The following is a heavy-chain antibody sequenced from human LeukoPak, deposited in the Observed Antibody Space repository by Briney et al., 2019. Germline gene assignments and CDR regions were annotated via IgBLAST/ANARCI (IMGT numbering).Heavy chain of an antibody. CDR1: GFTFSKNW. J-gene: IGHJ4*02. CDR3: AKGSYYDSSGSFYFDY. Sequence: GGSLRLSCVASGFTFSKNWMHWVRQAPGKGLEWVSGISGSGDNTYYADSVKGRFTISRDNSKNTLYVQVNSLGTEDTAAYYCAKGSYYDSSGSFYFDYWGQGTLVTVSS. D-gene: IGHD3-22*01. V-gene: IGHV3-23*01. CDR2: ISGSGDNT.